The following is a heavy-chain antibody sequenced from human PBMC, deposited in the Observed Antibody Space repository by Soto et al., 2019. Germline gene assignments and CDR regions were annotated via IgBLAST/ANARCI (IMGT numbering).Heavy chain of an antibody. J-gene: IGHJ6*02. D-gene: IGHD1-26*01. CDR1: GYTFTSYY. V-gene: IGHV1-46*01. CDR2: INPSGGST. Sequence: ASVKVSCKASGYTFTSYYMHWVRQAPGQGLEWMGIINPSGGSTSYAQKFQGGVTMTRDTSTSTVYMELSSLRSEDTAVYYCARLLHLGATHVKYYYGMDVWGQGTTVTVSS. CDR3: ARLLHLGATHVKYYYGMDV.